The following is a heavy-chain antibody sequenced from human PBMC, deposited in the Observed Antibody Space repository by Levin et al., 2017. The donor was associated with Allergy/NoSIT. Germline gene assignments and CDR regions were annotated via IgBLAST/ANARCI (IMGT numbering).Heavy chain of an antibody. CDR1: GFIFTNYY. J-gene: IGHJ4*02. V-gene: IGHV1-46*01. CDR2: INPSDGST. D-gene: IGHD6-13*01. Sequence: GESLKISCEASGFIFTNYYMHWVRQAPGQGLEWMGAINPSDGSTNYPQKFQGRVTMTRDTSTSNVYLSLNTLKSEDTAVYYCARERGVIAAAEKSFDYWGQGTLVTVSS. CDR3: ARERGVIAAAEKSFDY.